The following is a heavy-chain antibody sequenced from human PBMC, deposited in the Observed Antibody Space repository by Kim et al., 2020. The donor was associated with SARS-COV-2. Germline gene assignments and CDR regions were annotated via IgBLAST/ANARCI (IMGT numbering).Heavy chain of an antibody. CDR3: AKQGYETSVVTSYLDH. V-gene: IGHV3-30*18. CDR1: GFTFTNYG. D-gene: IGHD3-16*02. Sequence: GGSLRLSCAASGFTFTNYGIHWVRQAPGKGLEWVASILHDGTNKYYAESVKGRSTISKDNSKNTLYLQMNSLRGEDTAVYYCAKQGYETSVVTSYLDHWGQGTLVAVSS. CDR2: ILHDGTNK. J-gene: IGHJ4*02.